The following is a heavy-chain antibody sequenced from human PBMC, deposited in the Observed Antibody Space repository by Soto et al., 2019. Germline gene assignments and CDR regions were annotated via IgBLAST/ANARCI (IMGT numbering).Heavy chain of an antibody. Sequence: SETLSLTCAVSGGSISSGGYSWSWIRQPPGKGPEWIGYIYHSGSTYYNPSLKSRVTISVDRSKNQFSLKLSSVTAADTAVYYCARGLRLLPDYWGQGTLVTVSA. V-gene: IGHV4-30-2*01. CDR1: GGSISSGGYS. CDR3: ARGLRLLPDY. J-gene: IGHJ4*02. D-gene: IGHD3-16*01. CDR2: IYHSGST.